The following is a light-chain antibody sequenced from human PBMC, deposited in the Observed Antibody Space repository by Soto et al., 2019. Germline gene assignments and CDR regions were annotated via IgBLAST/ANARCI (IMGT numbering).Light chain of an antibody. V-gene: IGKV1-5*01. J-gene: IGKJ5*01. CDR2: DAS. CDR3: QEYNSYPVS. Sequence: DIQVTQSPATLSAFVGDRVTISCRARQSIGTWLAWYQQKPGKAPKLLIYDASTLESGVPSRFSGSGSGTEFTLTISSLQPEDVATYYFQEYNSYPVSFGQGTRLDI. CDR1: QSIGTW.